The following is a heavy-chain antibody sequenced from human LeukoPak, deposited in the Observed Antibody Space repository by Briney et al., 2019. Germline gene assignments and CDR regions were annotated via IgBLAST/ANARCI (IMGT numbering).Heavy chain of an antibody. J-gene: IGHJ4*02. CDR1: GFTFSNYA. V-gene: IGHV3-23*01. CDR3: AKWIEWFPHY. Sequence: PGGSLRLSCAASGFTFSNYAMSWVRQAPGKGLEWVSRISGSAINTYYADSVKGRFTISRDNSQNTLYLQMNSLRAEDTAVYYCAKWIEWFPHYWGQGTLVTVSS. D-gene: IGHD3-3*01. CDR2: ISGSAINT.